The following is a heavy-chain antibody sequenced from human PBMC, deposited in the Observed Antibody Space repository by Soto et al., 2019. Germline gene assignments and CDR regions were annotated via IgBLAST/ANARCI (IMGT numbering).Heavy chain of an antibody. Sequence: EVQLVESGGGLVQPGRSLRLSCAASGFTFDDYVMHWVRQAPGKGLEWVSGISWHSGIIGYADSVKGRFTISRDNAKNSLYLQMNSLRAEDTALYYCAKGATVTMDYFDYWGQGTLVTVSS. CDR1: GFTFDDYV. CDR2: ISWHSGII. V-gene: IGHV3-9*01. CDR3: AKGATVTMDYFDY. D-gene: IGHD4-17*01. J-gene: IGHJ4*02.